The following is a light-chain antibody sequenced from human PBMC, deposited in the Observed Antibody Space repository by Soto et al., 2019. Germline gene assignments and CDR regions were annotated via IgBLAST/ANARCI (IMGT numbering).Light chain of an antibody. CDR2: DAS. CDR3: QHYETYPIT. Sequence: DIRMTQSPSTLSASVGDRVTITCRASQSINNYLAWYQQKPGKAPKLLIYDASSLESGVPSRFSGSASGTEFTLTISSLQPDDFATYYCQHYETYPITFGQGTRLEIK. J-gene: IGKJ5*01. V-gene: IGKV1-5*01. CDR1: QSINNY.